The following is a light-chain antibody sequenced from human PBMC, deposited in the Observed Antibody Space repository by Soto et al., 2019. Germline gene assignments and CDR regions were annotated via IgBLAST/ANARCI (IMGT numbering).Light chain of an antibody. J-gene: IGLJ3*02. V-gene: IGLV2-23*02. Sequence: QSVLTQPASVSGSPGQSITISCSGTTGDVGIYNLVSWYQQHPGKAPKLVIYEVDKRPLGVSNPFSGSRSGNTASLTISGLQSEDEADYYCSSYAGSRWVFGGGTKLTVL. CDR2: EVD. CDR1: TGDVGIYNL. CDR3: SSYAGSRWV.